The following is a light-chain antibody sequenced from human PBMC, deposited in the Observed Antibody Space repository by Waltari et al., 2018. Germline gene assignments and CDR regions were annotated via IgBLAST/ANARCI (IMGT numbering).Light chain of an antibody. CDR1: QSISNN. CDR3: QQTYSTWT. CDR2: VTS. J-gene: IGKJ1*01. V-gene: IGKV1-39*01. Sequence: DIQMTQSPSSLSASVGDRVTITCRASQSISNNLNWYQQQPGKAPKLLIYVTSVLQSGVPSRFSGRGSGTDSTLTISSLQPEDFATYYCQQTYSTWTFGQGTAVEIK.